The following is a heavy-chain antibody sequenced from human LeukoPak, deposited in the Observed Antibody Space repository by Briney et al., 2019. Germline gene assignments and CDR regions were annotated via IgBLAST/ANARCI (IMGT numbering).Heavy chain of an antibody. D-gene: IGHD6-6*01. Sequence: SVKVSCKASGGTFSSYAISWVLQAPGQGLEWMGRIIPIFGTANYAQKFQGRVTITTDESTSTAYMELSSLRSEDTAVYYCARGYSSSSITNGYFDYWGQGTLVTVSS. CDR3: ARGYSSSSITNGYFDY. V-gene: IGHV1-69*05. CDR1: GGTFSSYA. CDR2: IIPIFGTA. J-gene: IGHJ4*02.